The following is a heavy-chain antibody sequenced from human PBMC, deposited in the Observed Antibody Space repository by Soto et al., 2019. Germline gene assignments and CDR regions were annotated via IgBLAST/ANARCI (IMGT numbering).Heavy chain of an antibody. J-gene: IGHJ4*02. V-gene: IGHV1-2*02. Sequence: GASVNVSCKASGYTFTAYYIHWVRQAPGQGLEWMGWVNPNTGDTKYAPKFQGTVTMTRDTSISTAYMELKRLRSDDTAVYYCARQLAYCAGDCYTEPIDYWGQGTLVTVSS. CDR2: VNPNTGDT. D-gene: IGHD2-21*02. CDR1: GYTFTAYY. CDR3: ARQLAYCAGDCYTEPIDY.